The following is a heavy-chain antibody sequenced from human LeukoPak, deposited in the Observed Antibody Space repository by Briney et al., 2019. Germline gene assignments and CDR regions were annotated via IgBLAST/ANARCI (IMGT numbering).Heavy chain of an antibody. CDR2: INPKSGGT. V-gene: IGHV1-2*02. CDR3: ARDTPNLKVWFGELFL. Sequence: EASVKVSCKASGYTFTGYYMHWVRQAPGQGLEWMGYINPKSGGTNYAQKFQGRVTMTRDTSINTAYMELNRLTSDDTAVYYCARDTPNLKVWFGELFLWGQGTLVTVSS. J-gene: IGHJ4*02. CDR1: GYTFTGYY. D-gene: IGHD3-10*01.